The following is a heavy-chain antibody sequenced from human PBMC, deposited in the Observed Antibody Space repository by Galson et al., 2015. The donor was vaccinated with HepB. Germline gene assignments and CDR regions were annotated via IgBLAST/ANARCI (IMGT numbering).Heavy chain of an antibody. CDR3: ARAPSLDYRVRGVKGEAFDI. Sequence: SLRLSCAASGFTFSSYGMHWVRQAPGKGLEWVAVIWYDGSNKYYADPVKGRFTISRDNSKNTLYLQMNSLRAEDTAVYYCARAPSLDYRVRGVKGEAFDIWGQGTMVTVSS. V-gene: IGHV3-33*01. CDR2: IWYDGSNK. J-gene: IGHJ3*02. CDR1: GFTFSSYG. D-gene: IGHD4-11*01.